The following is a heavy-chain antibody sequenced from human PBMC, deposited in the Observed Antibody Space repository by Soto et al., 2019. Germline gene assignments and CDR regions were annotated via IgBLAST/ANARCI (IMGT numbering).Heavy chain of an antibody. CDR3: AKEHASRGSYPDY. CDR2: ISWNSGSI. CDR1: GFTFDDYA. J-gene: IGHJ4*02. D-gene: IGHD1-26*01. Sequence: GGSLRLSCAASGFTFDDYAMHWVRQAPGKGLEWVSGISWNSGSIGYADSVKGRFTISRDNAKNSLYLQMNSLRAEDTALYYCAKEHASRGSYPDYWGQGTLVTVSS. V-gene: IGHV3-9*01.